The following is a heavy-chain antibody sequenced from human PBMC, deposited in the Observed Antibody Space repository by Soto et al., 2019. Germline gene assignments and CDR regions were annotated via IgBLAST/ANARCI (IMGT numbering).Heavy chain of an antibody. CDR1: GFTFSDYY. J-gene: IGHJ3*02. V-gene: IGHV3-11*01. CDR3: ARSGDYYERIGYFLQDAFDI. D-gene: IGHD3-22*01. CDR2: SSGSDSVK. Sequence: GGSLRLSCAASGFTFSDYYMSWIRQAPGKGPEWISYSSGSDSVKHYADSVKGRFTVFRDNAKNSLDLQMNSLRAEDTAVYYCARSGDYYERIGYFLQDAFDISGQGTMFTVSS.